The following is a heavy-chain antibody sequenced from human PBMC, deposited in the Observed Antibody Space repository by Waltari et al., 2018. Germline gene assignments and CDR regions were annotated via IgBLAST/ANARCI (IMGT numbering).Heavy chain of an antibody. D-gene: IGHD4-17*01. CDR3: GRDPNGDYVGAFDF. CDR1: GFFFSTYA. J-gene: IGHJ3*01. Sequence: EVQLLESGGGLVQPGGSLRLSCVASGFFFSTYALTWVRQAPGKGLEWVSSVSVSGRRTYYADSVKGRFTISRDNSKNTLYLQVDSLRAQDTAVYYCGRDPNGDYVGAFDFWGQGTMVTVSS. V-gene: IGHV3-23*01. CDR2: VSVSGRRT.